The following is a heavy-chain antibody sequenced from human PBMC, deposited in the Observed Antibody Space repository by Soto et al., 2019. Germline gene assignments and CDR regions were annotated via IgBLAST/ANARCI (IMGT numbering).Heavy chain of an antibody. D-gene: IGHD4-17*01. J-gene: IGHJ4*02. V-gene: IGHV4-59*01. Sequence: SEPLSLTCAVSGGSISIYYWTWIRQSPGKGLEWIGYIYYTGSTKYSPSLKSRVTISLGTSRNQFSLNLSSVTAADTAVYFCARGGTYGDYFDYWGQGTLVTVSS. CDR2: IYYTGST. CDR1: GGSISIYY. CDR3: ARGGTYGDYFDY.